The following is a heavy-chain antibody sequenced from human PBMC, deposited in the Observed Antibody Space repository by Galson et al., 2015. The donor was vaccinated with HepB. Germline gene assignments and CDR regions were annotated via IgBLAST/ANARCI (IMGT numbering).Heavy chain of an antibody. D-gene: IGHD7-27*01. CDR1: GFTFSSYG. CDR3: ARDGRFNPGVGPFHI. CDR2: ISYDGSSE. Sequence: SLRLSCAASGFTFSSYGIHWVRQAPGKGLEWVAVISYDGSSEYNAKSVKGRFTISRDNSKNTVYLQMNSLRPEDTAMYYCARDGRFNPGVGPFHIWGHGTMVTVSA. V-gene: IGHV3-30*04. J-gene: IGHJ3*02.